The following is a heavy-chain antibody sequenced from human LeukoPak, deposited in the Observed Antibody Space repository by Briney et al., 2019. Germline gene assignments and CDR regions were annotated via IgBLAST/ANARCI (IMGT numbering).Heavy chain of an antibody. D-gene: IGHD3-22*01. Sequence: GGSLRLSCAASGFTFSSYAMSWVRQAPGKGLEWVSAISGSGGSTYYADSVKGRFTISRDNSKNTLYLQMNSLRAEDTAVYYCARTIGESSGVNWFDPWGQGTLVTVSS. J-gene: IGHJ5*02. CDR2: ISGSGGST. CDR3: ARTIGESSGVNWFDP. V-gene: IGHV3-23*01. CDR1: GFTFSSYA.